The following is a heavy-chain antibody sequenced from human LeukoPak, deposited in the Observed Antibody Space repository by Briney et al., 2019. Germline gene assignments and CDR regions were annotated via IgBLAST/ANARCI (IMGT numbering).Heavy chain of an antibody. Sequence: SETLSLTCTVSGGSISSYYWSWIRQPPGKGLEWIGYIYYSGSTNYNPSLKSRVAISVDTSKNQFSLKLSSVTAADTAVYYCARAIAVAGLAWFDPWGQGTLVTVSS. V-gene: IGHV4-59*01. CDR3: ARAIAVAGLAWFDP. J-gene: IGHJ5*02. D-gene: IGHD6-19*01. CDR2: IYYSGST. CDR1: GGSISSYY.